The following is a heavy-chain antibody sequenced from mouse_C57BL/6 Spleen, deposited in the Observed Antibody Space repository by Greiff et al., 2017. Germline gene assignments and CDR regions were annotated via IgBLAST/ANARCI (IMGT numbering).Heavy chain of an antibody. J-gene: IGHJ4*01. CDR2: IHPKSGST. D-gene: IGHD1-1*01. V-gene: IGHV1-64*01. Sequence: QVQLQQPGAELVKPGASVKLSCKASGYTFPSYWMHWVKQRPGQGLEWIGIIHPKSGSTNYNEKFKSKATLTVDKSSSTAYMQHSSLTSEDSAVYYCARWAYGPYAMDYWGQGTSVTVSS. CDR3: ARWAYGPYAMDY. CDR1: GYTFPSYW.